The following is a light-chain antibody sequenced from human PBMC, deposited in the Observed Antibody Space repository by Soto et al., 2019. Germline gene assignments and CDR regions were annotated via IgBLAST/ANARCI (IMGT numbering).Light chain of an antibody. CDR3: QQYGSSPLT. CDR2: DAS. Sequence: PGERASLSCRASQTISGRYLAWYQQKPGQAPRLLIYDASSSATGIPDGFSGSGSGTDFILTISRLEPEDFAVYYCQQYGSSPLTFGGGTKVEIK. J-gene: IGKJ4*01. CDR1: QTISGRY. V-gene: IGKV3-20*01.